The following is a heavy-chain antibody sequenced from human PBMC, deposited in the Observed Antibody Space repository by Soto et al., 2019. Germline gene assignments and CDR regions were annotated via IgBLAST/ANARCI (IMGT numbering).Heavy chain of an antibody. CDR1: GGSISSGIYY. CDR2: MYYSGIT. Sequence: QLQLQESGPGLVKPSETLSLTCTVSGGSISSGIYYWGWIRQPPGKGLEYIGSMYYSGITYYNPSLKSRATISVDTSKNQISLKLRSVTAADTAVYYCARQDGQTTVTTVRVWLAPGGQGTLVTVSS. D-gene: IGHD4-17*01. V-gene: IGHV4-39*01. CDR3: ARQDGQTTVTTVRVWLAP. J-gene: IGHJ5*02.